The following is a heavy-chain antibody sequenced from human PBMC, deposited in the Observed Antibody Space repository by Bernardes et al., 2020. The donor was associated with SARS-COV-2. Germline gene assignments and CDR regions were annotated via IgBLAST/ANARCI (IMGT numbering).Heavy chain of an antibody. D-gene: IGHD6-19*01. CDR2: IYYSGST. CDR3: ARSRDGWYYVDY. J-gene: IGHJ4*02. Sequence: WIRYIYYSGSTNYNPSLKSRVTISVDTSKNQFSLKLSSVTAADTAVYYCARSRDGWYYVDYWGQRTLVTVSS. V-gene: IGHV4-59*08.